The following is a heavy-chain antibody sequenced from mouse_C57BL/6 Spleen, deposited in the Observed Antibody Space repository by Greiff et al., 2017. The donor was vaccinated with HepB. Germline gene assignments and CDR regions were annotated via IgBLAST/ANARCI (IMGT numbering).Heavy chain of an antibody. D-gene: IGHD1-1*01. V-gene: IGHV1-15*01. CDR1: GYTFTDYE. Sequence: QVQLQQSGAELVRPGASVTLSCKASGYTFTDYEMHWVKQTPVHGLEWIGAIDPETGGTAYNQKFKGKAILTADKSSSTAYMELRSLTSEDSAVYYCTRDYCSSYDYYAMDYWGQGTSVTVSS. CDR2: IDPETGGT. CDR3: TRDYCSSYDYYAMDY. J-gene: IGHJ4*01.